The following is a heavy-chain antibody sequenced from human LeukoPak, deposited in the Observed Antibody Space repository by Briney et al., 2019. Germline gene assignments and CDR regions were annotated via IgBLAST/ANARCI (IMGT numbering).Heavy chain of an antibody. V-gene: IGHV1-69*06. D-gene: IGHD6-19*01. CDR3: ARAEIAVAGRFDY. CDR1: GYTFTSYG. Sequence: SVKVSCKASGYTFTSYGISWVRQAPGQGLEWMGGIIPIFGTANYAQKFQGRVTITADKSTSTAYMELSSLRSEDTAVYYCARAEIAVAGRFDYWGQGTLVTVSS. CDR2: IIPIFGTA. J-gene: IGHJ4*02.